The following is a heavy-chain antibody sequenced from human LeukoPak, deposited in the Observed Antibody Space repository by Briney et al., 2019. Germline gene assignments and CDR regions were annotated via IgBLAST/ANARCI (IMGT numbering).Heavy chain of an antibody. V-gene: IGHV4-59*02. CDR1: GGSVSGYY. CDR2: IYYSGTT. Sequence: SETLSLTCTVSGGSVSGYYWSWIRQPPGKGLEWIGYIYYSGTTKYNPSLESRVTISVDTSKNQFSLKMSSVTAADTAVYYCAKDPLGEVGLVVTSDDSYYMDVWGKGTTVTVSS. D-gene: IGHD3-22*01. CDR3: AKDPLGEVGLVVTSDDSYYMDV. J-gene: IGHJ6*03.